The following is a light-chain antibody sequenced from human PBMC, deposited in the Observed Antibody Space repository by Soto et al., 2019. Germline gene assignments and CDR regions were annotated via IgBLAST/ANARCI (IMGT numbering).Light chain of an antibody. CDR1: QSIRTN. J-gene: IGKJ5*01. Sequence: EIVMTQSPATLSVSPGERAILSCSASQSIRTNVAWYQQRPGQAPRLLIYGASTRATDIPARFSGSGSATEFTLTISSLQSEDFAIYYCQQYNHWTSITFGQGTRLEF. V-gene: IGKV3-15*01. CDR3: QQYNHWTSIT. CDR2: GAS.